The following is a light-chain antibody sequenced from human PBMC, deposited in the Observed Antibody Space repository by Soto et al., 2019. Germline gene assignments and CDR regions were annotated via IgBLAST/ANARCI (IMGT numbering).Light chain of an antibody. V-gene: IGLV2-23*02. CDR1: SSDVGRYNL. Sequence: SALTQPASESGSPGQSMTISCTGTSSDVGRYNLVSWYQQHPGKAPKLMIYEVSKRPSGVSDRFSGSKSGNTASLTISGLQAEDEADYYCCSYAGGSPHYVFGIGTKVTVL. CDR3: CSYAGGSPHYV. J-gene: IGLJ1*01. CDR2: EVS.